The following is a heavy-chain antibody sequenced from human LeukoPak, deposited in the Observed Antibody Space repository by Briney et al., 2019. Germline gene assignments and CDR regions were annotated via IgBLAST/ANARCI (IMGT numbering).Heavy chain of an antibody. CDR3: AKYCSGATCPGY. J-gene: IGHJ4*02. D-gene: IGHD2-15*01. Sequence: PGGSLRLSCAASGFTFSSYSMCGVRQAPGKGPECGSGIKESGDITYYADSVKGRFTISRHNSKHTFSLQTNSLRAEDTAKYYCAKYCSGATCPGYWGQGTLVTVSS. V-gene: IGHV3-23*01. CDR2: IKESGDIT. CDR1: GFTFSSYS.